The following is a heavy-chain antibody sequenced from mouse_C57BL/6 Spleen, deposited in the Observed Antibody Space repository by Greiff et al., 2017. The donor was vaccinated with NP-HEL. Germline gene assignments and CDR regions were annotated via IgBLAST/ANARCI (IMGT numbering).Heavy chain of an antibody. D-gene: IGHD2-5*01. V-gene: IGHV1-19*01. CDR1: GYTFTDYY. CDR2: INPYNGGT. J-gene: IGHJ4*01. Sequence: EVQGVESGPVLVKPGASVKMSCKASGYTFTDYYMNWVKQSHGKSLEWIGVINPYNGGTSYNQKFKGKATLTVDKSSSTAYMELNSLTSEDSAVYYCARRGDSNYGYAMDYWGQGTSVTVSS. CDR3: ARRGDSNYGYAMDY.